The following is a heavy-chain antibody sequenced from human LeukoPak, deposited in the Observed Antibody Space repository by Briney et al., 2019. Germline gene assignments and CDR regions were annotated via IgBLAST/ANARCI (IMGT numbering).Heavy chain of an antibody. Sequence: ASVKVSCKASGYTFNDYYIHWVRQAPGQGLEWMGWINPDSGGTNYAPKFQGRVTMTRDTSISTVYMELSRLTYDDTAVFYCTREARAGNWFDPWGQGTPVTVSS. CDR3: TREARAGNWFDP. J-gene: IGHJ5*02. V-gene: IGHV1-2*02. CDR2: INPDSGGT. CDR1: GYTFNDYY.